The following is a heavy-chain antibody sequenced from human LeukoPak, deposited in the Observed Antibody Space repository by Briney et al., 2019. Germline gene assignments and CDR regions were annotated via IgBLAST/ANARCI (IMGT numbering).Heavy chain of an antibody. CDR2: IHPDRGDT. J-gene: IGHJ4*02. D-gene: IGHD7-27*01. CDR1: GYTFTDHY. Sequence: ASVTLSYPAFGYTFTDHYFNWLRQAPGQGLEWIGWIHPDRGDTNYAQKFQGRVSLTGDTSISTAYMELSRLTSDDTAVYYCARDHNWGPDYWGQGTLVSVSS. V-gene: IGHV1-2*02. CDR3: ARDHNWGPDY.